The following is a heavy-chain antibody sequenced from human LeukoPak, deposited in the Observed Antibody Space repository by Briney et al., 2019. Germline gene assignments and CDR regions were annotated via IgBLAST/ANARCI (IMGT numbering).Heavy chain of an antibody. CDR3: ARAPVVPAAMYGPRGYYYYGMDV. V-gene: IGHV4-34*01. J-gene: IGHJ6*02. CDR2: INHSGST. Sequence: SETLSLTCAVYGGSFSGYYWSWIRQPPGKGLEWIGEINHSGSTNYNPSLKSRVTISVDTSKSQFSLKLSSVAAADTAVYYCARAPVVPAAMYGPRGYYYYGMDVWGQGTTVTVSS. D-gene: IGHD2-2*01. CDR1: GGSFSGYY.